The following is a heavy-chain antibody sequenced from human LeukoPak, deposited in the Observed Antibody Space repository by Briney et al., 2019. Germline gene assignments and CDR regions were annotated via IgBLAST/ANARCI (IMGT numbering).Heavy chain of an antibody. V-gene: IGHV1-2*02. CDR1: GYSFTGYF. CDR2: INPNSGVT. Sequence: ASVKVSCKASGYSFTGYFLHWVRQAPGQGPEWMGWINPNSGVTNYAQKFQGSLTMTRDPSISTAYMELSSLTSDDTAMYYCARENYYFDYWGQGTLVTVSS. J-gene: IGHJ4*02. CDR3: ARENYYFDY.